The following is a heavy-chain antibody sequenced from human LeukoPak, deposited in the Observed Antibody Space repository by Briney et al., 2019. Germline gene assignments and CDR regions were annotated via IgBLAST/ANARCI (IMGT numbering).Heavy chain of an antibody. CDR3: ASREDFWSGLDY. Sequence: SETLSLTCTVSGGSISSGSYYWSWIRQPPGKGLEWIGSIYYSGSTYYNPSLKSRVTISVDTSKNQFSLKLSSVTAADTAVYYCASREDFWSGLDYWGQGTLVTVSS. J-gene: IGHJ4*02. CDR1: GGSISSGSYY. V-gene: IGHV4-39*01. D-gene: IGHD3-3*01. CDR2: IYYSGST.